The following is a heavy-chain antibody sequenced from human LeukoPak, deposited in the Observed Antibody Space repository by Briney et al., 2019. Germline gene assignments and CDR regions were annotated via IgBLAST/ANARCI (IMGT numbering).Heavy chain of an antibody. CDR2: ISSSSSYI. J-gene: IGHJ4*02. CDR1: GFTFSSYS. CDR3: ARLMAGSFAFDY. Sequence: PGGSLRLSCAASGFTFSSYSVNWVRQAPGKGLEWVSSISSSSSYIYYADSVKGRFTISRDNAKNSLYLQMNSLRAEDTAAYYCARLMAGSFAFDYWGQGTLVTVSS. V-gene: IGHV3-21*01. D-gene: IGHD6-19*01.